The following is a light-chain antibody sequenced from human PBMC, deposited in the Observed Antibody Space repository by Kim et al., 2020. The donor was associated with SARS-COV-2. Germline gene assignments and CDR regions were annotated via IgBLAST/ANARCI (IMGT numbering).Light chain of an antibody. V-gene: IGLV4-69*01. CDR1: SWHSSYA. CDR3: QTWGTGILV. CDR2: LNSDGSH. J-gene: IGLJ3*02. Sequence: ASVKLTCTLSSWHSSYAIAWHQQQPEKGTRYLMKLNSDGSHSKGDGIPDRFSGSSSGADRYLTISSLQSEDEADYYCQTWGTGILVFGGGTQLTVL.